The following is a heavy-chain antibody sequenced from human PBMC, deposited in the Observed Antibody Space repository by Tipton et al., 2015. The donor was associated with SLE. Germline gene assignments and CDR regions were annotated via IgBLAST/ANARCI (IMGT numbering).Heavy chain of an antibody. J-gene: IGHJ4*02. D-gene: IGHD5-18*01. CDR2: IYYSGST. Sequence: TLSLTCTVSGGSISSGGYYWSWIRQHPGKGLEWIGYIYYSGSTYYNPSLKSRVTISVDTSKNQFSLKLSSVTAADTAVYYCASYVDTAMVTGFDYWGQGTLVTVSS. V-gene: IGHV4-31*03. CDR1: GGSISSGGYY. CDR3: ASYVDTAMVTGFDY.